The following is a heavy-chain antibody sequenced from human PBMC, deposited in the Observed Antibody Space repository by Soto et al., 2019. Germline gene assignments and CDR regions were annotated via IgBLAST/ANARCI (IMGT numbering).Heavy chain of an antibody. V-gene: IGHV1-8*01. D-gene: IGHD6-13*01. J-gene: IGHJ6*02. CDR2: LNPKSGMT. CDR3: ARDPYSSSWPKPPHYYYYGMDV. Sequence: GASVKASCKASGYTFTTYDFNWVRQAPEQGLEWMGWLNPKSGMTGSAQKLQGRVTMTTDTSTSTAYMELRSLRSDDTAVYYCARDPYSSSWPKPPHYYYYGMDVWGQGTTVTVSS. CDR1: GYTFTTYD.